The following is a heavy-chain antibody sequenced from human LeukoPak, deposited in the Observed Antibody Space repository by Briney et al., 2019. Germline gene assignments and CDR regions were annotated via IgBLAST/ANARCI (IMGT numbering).Heavy chain of an antibody. D-gene: IGHD2-15*01. J-gene: IGHJ4*02. V-gene: IGHV3-23*01. CDR2: ISGSGGST. CDR1: GFTFSSYA. CDR3: AKHVHIVVVVAALYHFDY. Sequence: GGSLRLSCAASGFTFSSYAMSWVRQAPGKGLEWVSAISGSGGSTYYADSVKGRFTISRDNSKNTLYLQMNSLRAEDTAVYYCAKHVHIVVVVAALYHFDYWGQGTLVTVSS.